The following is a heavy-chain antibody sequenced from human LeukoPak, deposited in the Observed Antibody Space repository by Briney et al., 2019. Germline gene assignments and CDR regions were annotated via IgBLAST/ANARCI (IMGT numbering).Heavy chain of an antibody. CDR2: MNPSSGNT. CDR3: ARAAGGTRNYYMDV. Sequence: ASVKVSCKASGYTLSNYDVNRVRQATGQGLEWMGWMNPSSGNTGYAQKFQGRVTIIRNTSISTAYMELSSLRSADTAVYYCARAAGGTRNYYMDVWAKGTTVTVSS. J-gene: IGHJ6*03. D-gene: IGHD3-16*01. CDR1: GYTLSNYD. V-gene: IGHV1-8*01.